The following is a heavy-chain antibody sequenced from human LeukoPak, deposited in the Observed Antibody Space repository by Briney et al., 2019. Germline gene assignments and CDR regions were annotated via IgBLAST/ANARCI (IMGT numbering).Heavy chain of an antibody. CDR1: GYTLTAY. J-gene: IGHJ3*02. V-gene: IGHV1-2*02. CDR3: ARGGSTYGAEVFDI. CDR2: ISPHSGDT. Sequence: ASVKVSCKASGYTLTAYMCWVRQSPGQGLEYMGWISPHSGDTNYAQKFLGRVTLTRDTSISTAFMELNRLTSDDTAVYYCARGGSTYGAEVFDIWGQGT. D-gene: IGHD4-11*01.